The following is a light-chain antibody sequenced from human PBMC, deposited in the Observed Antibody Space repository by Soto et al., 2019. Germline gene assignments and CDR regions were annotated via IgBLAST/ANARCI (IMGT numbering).Light chain of an antibody. CDR1: SSDVGPYNY. CDR3: SSYTTTSTLV. Sequence: QSVLTQPASVSGSPGQSITISCTGTSSDVGPYNYVSWYQQHPGKAPKLMIFEVGNRPSGVPNRFTGSKSGNTASLTIAGLQTEDEADYYCSSYTTTSTLVFGAGTKLTVL. J-gene: IGLJ3*02. V-gene: IGLV2-14*01. CDR2: EVG.